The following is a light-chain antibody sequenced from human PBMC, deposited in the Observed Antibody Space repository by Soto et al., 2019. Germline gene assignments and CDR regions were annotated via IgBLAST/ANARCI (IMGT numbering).Light chain of an antibody. CDR2: DAS. Sequence: SLSPGGKASLSCRASQSVSSYLAWYQQKPGQAPRLLIYDASNRATGIPARFSGSGSGTDFTLTICCLEPEDFVLYCSKLSANLPNLSFGHG. J-gene: IGKJ1*01. CDR3: KLSANLPNLS. V-gene: IGKV3-11*01. CDR1: QSVSSY.